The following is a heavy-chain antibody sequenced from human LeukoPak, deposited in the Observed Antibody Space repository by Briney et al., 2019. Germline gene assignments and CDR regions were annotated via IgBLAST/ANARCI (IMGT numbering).Heavy chain of an antibody. CDR3: ARSLYSDSGGYYSDAFHV. D-gene: IGHD3-22*01. J-gene: IGHJ3*01. V-gene: IGHV3-66*01. Sequence: GGSLRLSCAASGFTFSSNYMNWVRQAPGKGLQWVSIIFSDGSTYYAGSVKGRFTISRDNSKNTLHLQMNSLRAEDTAVYYCARSLYSDSGGYYSDAFHVWGQGTMVTVSS. CDR1: GFTFSSNY. CDR2: IFSDGST.